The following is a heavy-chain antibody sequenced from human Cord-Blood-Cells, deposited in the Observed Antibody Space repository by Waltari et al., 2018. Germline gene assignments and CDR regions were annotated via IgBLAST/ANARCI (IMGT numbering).Heavy chain of an antibody. Sequence: EVQLVESGGGLVQPGGSLKLSCAASGFPFRGSALPWVRQASGKGLEWVGRIRSKANSYATAYAASVKGRFTISRDDSKNTAYLQMNSLKTEDTAVYYCTSQQVGATKACYWGQGTLVTVSS. V-gene: IGHV3-73*02. CDR3: TSQQVGATKACY. D-gene: IGHD1-26*01. CDR2: IRSKANSYAT. J-gene: IGHJ4*02. CDR1: GFPFRGSA.